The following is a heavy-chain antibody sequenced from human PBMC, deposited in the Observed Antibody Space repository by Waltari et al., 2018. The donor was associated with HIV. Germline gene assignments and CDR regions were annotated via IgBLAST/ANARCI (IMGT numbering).Heavy chain of an antibody. CDR2: IYWDDDQ. D-gene: IGHD3-10*01. CDR1: GFSLHTSGEA. CDR3: THRRRRSYGAAPYDF. J-gene: IGHJ4*02. Sequence: QITLNESGPNLVKPTQTLTLTCIFSGFSLHTSGEAVGWIRQPPGKGLEWLALIYWDDDQRYSPSLKYRVTLTKDTSKNQVVLTLTNVDPVDTATYYCTHRRRRSYGAAPYDFWGQGIFVAVSS. V-gene: IGHV2-5*02.